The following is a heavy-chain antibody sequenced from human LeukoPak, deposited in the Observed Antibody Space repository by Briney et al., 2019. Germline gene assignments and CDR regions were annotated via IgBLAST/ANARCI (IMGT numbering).Heavy chain of an antibody. CDR2: MNPNSGNT. CDR3: AREGGSYNNWFDP. J-gene: IGHJ5*02. D-gene: IGHD1-26*01. V-gene: IGHV1-8*02. Sequence: ASVKVSCKASGYTFTGYYMHWVRQAPGQGLEWMGWMNPNSGNTGYAQKFQGRVTMTRNTSISTAYMELSSLRSEDTAVYYCAREGGSYNNWFDPWGQGTLVTVSS. CDR1: GYTFTGYY.